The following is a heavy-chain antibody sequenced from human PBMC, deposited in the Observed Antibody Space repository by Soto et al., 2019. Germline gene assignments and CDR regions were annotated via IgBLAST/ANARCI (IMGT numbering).Heavy chain of an antibody. CDR1: GFTFSSYG. CDR2: IWYDGSNK. Sequence: QVQLVESGGGVVQPGRSLRLSCAASGFTFSSYGMHWVRQAPGKGLEWVAVIWYDGSNKYYADSVKGRFTISRDNSKNTLYLQMNSLRAEDTAVYYCARQYLGYCSGGSCYYFDYWGQGTLVTVSS. V-gene: IGHV3-33*01. CDR3: ARQYLGYCSGGSCYYFDY. J-gene: IGHJ4*02. D-gene: IGHD2-15*01.